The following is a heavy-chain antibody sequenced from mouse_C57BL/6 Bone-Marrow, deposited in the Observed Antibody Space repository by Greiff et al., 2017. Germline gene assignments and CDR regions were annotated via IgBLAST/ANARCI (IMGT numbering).Heavy chain of an antibody. CDR3: TSYSGYFDY. D-gene: IGHD2-12*01. Sequence: QVQLQQPGAELVRPGASVTLSCKASGYTFTDYELHWVKQTPVHGLEWIGAIAPETGGTAYNQKFKGKAILTADKSSSTAYMELRSLTSEDSAVYYCTSYSGYFDYWGQGTTLTVSS. V-gene: IGHV1-15*01. CDR1: GYTFTDYE. CDR2: IAPETGGT. J-gene: IGHJ2*01.